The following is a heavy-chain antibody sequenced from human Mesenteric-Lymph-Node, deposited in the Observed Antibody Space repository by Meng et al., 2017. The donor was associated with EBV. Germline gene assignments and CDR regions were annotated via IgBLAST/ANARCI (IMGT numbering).Heavy chain of an antibody. V-gene: IGHV4-34*01. J-gene: IGHJ4*02. CDR1: GGSFSGYY. Sequence: VQLKQWGPGLLKPSETLSLTCDVYGGSFSGYYWSWIRQPPGKGLEWIGEINHSGSTNYNPSLTSRVTISVDTSKNHFSLKLTSVTAADTAVYYCARAFCGGDCSHFDYWGQGTLVTVSS. D-gene: IGHD2-21*01. CDR3: ARAFCGGDCSHFDY. CDR2: INHSGST.